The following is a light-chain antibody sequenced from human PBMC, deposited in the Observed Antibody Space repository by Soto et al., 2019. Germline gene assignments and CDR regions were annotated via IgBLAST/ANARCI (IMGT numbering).Light chain of an antibody. CDR1: QGIGND. CDR3: LQHTSGPFT. V-gene: IGKV1-17*01. Sequence: DIQMTQSPSSLSASVGDRVTITCRASQGIGNDLTWYQHKLGEAPKRLVTAASILRSGVPSRFSGSGSGTEFTLTIRSVQPEDLATYYCLQHTSGPFTFGGGTKVEIE. CDR2: AAS. J-gene: IGKJ4*01.